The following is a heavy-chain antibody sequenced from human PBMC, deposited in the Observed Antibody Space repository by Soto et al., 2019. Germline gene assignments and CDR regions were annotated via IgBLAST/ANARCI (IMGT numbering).Heavy chain of an antibody. D-gene: IGHD2-15*01. Sequence: QVQLQESGPGLVKPSETLAHTCTVSGGSISNHFWSWIRQPPGKGLEWIGYIYYSGNTAYNPYLKSRVTISVDTSRKEFSLKVNSVTAADTAVYYCARDQVVTDTGYYYYYGMDVWGQGTPVTVSS. CDR2: IYYSGNT. J-gene: IGHJ6*02. V-gene: IGHV4-59*11. CDR3: ARDQVVTDTGYYYYYGMDV. CDR1: GGSISNHF.